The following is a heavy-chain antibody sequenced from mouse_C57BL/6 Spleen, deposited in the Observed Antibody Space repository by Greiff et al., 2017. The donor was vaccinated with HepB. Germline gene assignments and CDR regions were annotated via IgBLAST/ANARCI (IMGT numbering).Heavy chain of an antibody. CDR3: AINWDGFAY. J-gene: IGHJ3*01. V-gene: IGHV1-81*01. CDR2: IYPRSGNT. D-gene: IGHD4-1*01. Sequence: VKLMESGAELARPGASVKLSCKASGYTFTSYGISWVKQRTGQGLEWIGEIYPRSGNTYYNEKFKGKATLTADKSSSTAYMELRSLTSEDSAVYFCAINWDGFAYWGQGTLVTVSA. CDR1: GYTFTSYG.